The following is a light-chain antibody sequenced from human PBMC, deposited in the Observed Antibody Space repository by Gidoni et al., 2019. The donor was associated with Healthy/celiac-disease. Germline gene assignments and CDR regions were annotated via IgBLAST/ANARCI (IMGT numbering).Light chain of an antibody. CDR1: QSVLYSSNNKNY. V-gene: IGKV4-1*01. J-gene: IGKJ2*01. CDR2: WAS. CDR3: QQYYSTPPYT. Sequence: DIVMTQSPDHLAVSLGERATINCKSSQSVLYSSNNKNYLAWYQPKPGQPPKLLIYWASTRESGVPDRFSGSGSGTDFTLTISSLQAEDVAVYYCQQYYSTPPYTFGQGTKLEIK.